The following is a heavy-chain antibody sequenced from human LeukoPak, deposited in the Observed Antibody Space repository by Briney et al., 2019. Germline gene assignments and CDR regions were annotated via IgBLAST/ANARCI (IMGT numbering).Heavy chain of an antibody. CDR1: GFTFSSYA. V-gene: IGHV3-30-3*01. Sequence: PGGSLRLSCAASGFTFSSYAMHWVRQAPGKGLEWVAVISYDGSNKYYADSVKGRFTISRDNSKNTLYLQMNSLRAEDTAVYYCARVGVGWLQFGAFDIWGQGTMVTVSS. CDR2: ISYDGSNK. D-gene: IGHD5-24*01. J-gene: IGHJ3*02. CDR3: ARVGVGWLQFGAFDI.